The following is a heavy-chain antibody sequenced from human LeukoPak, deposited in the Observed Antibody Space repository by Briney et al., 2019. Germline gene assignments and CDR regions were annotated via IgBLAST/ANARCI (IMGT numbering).Heavy chain of an antibody. V-gene: IGHV3-74*01. D-gene: IGHD6-13*01. CDR1: GFTFSSYW. Sequence: PGGSLRLSCAASGFTFSSYWMHWVRQAPGKGLVWVSRINSDGSSTSYADSVKGRFTISRDNAKNTLYLQMNSLRAEDTAVYYCARDPHLLYSSSWYQSDHLDYWGQGTLVTVSS. CDR2: INSDGSST. CDR3: ARDPHLLYSSSWYQSDHLDY. J-gene: IGHJ4*02.